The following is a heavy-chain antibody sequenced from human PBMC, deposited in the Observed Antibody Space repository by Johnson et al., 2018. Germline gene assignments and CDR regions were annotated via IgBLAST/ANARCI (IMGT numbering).Heavy chain of an antibody. CDR2: ISYDGSDK. J-gene: IGHJ6*03. CDR1: AFTFRSYA. V-gene: IGHV3-30*09. D-gene: IGHD6-19*01. CDR3: ARGLGWLSRKTNSYYYYRDV. Sequence: QVQLVQSGGGVVQPGRSLRLSCAGSAFTFRSYAIHWVRQAPGKGLEWVAFISYDGSDKDYADSVKGRFAISRDNSQNTLYLQMNSLKPDDTAVYYCARGLGWLSRKTNSYYYYRDVWGKGTTVTVAS.